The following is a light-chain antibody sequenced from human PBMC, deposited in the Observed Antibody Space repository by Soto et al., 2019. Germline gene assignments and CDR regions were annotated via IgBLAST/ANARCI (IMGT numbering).Light chain of an antibody. J-gene: IGLJ1*01. V-gene: IGLV2-14*01. CDR2: EVS. CDR1: SSDVGGYNY. CDR3: SSYTGRSTLLV. Sequence: QSALTQPASVSGSPGQSITISCTGTSSDVGGYNYVSWYQQHPGKAPKLMIYEVSNRPSGVSNCFSGSKSGNTASLTISGLQAEDEADYYCSSYTGRSTLLVFGTGTKATVL.